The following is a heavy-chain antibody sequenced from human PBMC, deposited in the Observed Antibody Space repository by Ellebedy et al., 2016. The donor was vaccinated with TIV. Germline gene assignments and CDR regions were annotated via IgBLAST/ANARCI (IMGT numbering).Heavy chain of an antibody. D-gene: IGHD1-14*01. CDR3: ARDPRLTHYYYGMDV. V-gene: IGHV3-21*01. J-gene: IGHJ6*02. Sequence: GESLKISCAASGFTFSSYSMNWVRQAPGKGLEWVSSISSSSSYIYYADSVKGRFTISRDNAKNSLYLQMNSLRAEDTAVYYCARDPRLTHYYYGMDVWGQGTTVTVSS. CDR2: ISSSSSYI. CDR1: GFTFSSYS.